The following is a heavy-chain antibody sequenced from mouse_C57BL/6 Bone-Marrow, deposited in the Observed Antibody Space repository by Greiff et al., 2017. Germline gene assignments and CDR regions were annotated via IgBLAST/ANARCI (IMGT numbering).Heavy chain of an antibody. CDR1: GYTFTSYW. J-gene: IGHJ4*01. V-gene: IGHV1-50*01. D-gene: IGHD2-4*01. CDR3: ARSDYDLVSNYYAMDD. Sequence: QVQLQQPGAELVKPGASVKLSCKASGYTFTSYWMQWVKQRPGQGLEWIGEIDPSDSYTNYNQKFKGKATLTVDTSSSTAYMQLSSLTSEDSAVYYCARSDYDLVSNYYAMDDWGQGTSVTVSS. CDR2: IDPSDSYT.